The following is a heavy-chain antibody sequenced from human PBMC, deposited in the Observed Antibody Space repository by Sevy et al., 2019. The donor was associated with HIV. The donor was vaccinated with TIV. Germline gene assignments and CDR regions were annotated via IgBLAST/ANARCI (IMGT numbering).Heavy chain of an antibody. Sequence: GGSLRLPCAASGFTFDDYAMHWVRQAPGKGLEWVSGISWNSGSIGYADSVKGRFTISRDNAKNSLYLQMNSLRAEDTALYYCAKATTVVVVAATELWHDAFDIWGQGTMVTVSS. J-gene: IGHJ3*02. D-gene: IGHD2-15*01. CDR3: AKATTVVVVAATELWHDAFDI. CDR1: GFTFDDYA. CDR2: ISWNSGSI. V-gene: IGHV3-9*01.